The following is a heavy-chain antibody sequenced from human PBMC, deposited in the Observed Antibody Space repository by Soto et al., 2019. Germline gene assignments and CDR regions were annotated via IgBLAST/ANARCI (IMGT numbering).Heavy chain of an antibody. Sequence: GGSLRLSCAAFGFTFSSYAMSWVRQAPGKGLEWVSAISGSGGSTYYADSVKGRFTISRDNSKNTLYLQMNSLRAEDTAVYYCAKDLHYYYYMDVWGKGTTVTVSS. J-gene: IGHJ6*03. CDR2: ISGSGGST. CDR3: AKDLHYYYYMDV. V-gene: IGHV3-23*01. CDR1: GFTFSSYA.